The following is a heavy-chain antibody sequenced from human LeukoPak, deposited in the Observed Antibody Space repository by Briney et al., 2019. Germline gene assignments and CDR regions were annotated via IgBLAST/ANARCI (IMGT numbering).Heavy chain of an antibody. V-gene: IGHV3-66*01. Sequence: GGSPRLSCLASGFTVSSTYMSWVRQAPGKGLEWVSVTYSGGSTYYADSVKGRCTISRDNSKNTLYLQMNSLRAEDTAVYYCAXXXEQWLVRGYYFDYWGQGTLVTVSS. CDR1: GFTVSSTY. CDR2: TYSGGST. J-gene: IGHJ4*02. D-gene: IGHD6-19*01. CDR3: AXXXEQWLVRGYYFDY.